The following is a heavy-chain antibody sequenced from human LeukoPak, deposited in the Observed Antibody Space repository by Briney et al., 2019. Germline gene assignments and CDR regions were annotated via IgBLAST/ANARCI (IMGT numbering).Heavy chain of an antibody. CDR2: INGDGGNT. CDR1: GFTFNTYV. D-gene: IGHD2-21*02. Sequence: GGSLRLSCAASGFTFNTYVMSGVRQAPGKGLESVSTINGDGGNTYYADSVKGRFTVSRDNSKNTLYLDMDSLRAEDTAVYYCAKGRTVTAYYFDSWGQGTLVTVSS. V-gene: IGHV3-23*01. CDR3: AKGRTVTAYYFDS. J-gene: IGHJ4*02.